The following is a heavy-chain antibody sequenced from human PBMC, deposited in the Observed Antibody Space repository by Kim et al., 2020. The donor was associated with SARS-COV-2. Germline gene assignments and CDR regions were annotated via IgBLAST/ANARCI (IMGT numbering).Heavy chain of an antibody. CDR1: GYTLTELS. D-gene: IGHD3-9*01. CDR3: ATGIPNSNYDILTPPDY. J-gene: IGHJ4*02. CDR2: FDPEDGET. V-gene: IGHV1-24*01. Sequence: ASVKVSCKVSGYTLTELSMHWVRQAPGKGLEWMGGFDPEDGETIYAQKFQGRVTMTEDTSTDTAYMELSSLRSEDTAVYYCATGIPNSNYDILTPPDYWGQGTLVTVSS.